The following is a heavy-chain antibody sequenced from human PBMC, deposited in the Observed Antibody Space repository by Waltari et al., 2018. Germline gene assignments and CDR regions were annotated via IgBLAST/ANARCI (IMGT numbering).Heavy chain of an antibody. Sequence: EVQLVQSGAEMKKPGESLRISCKGSGNSFINYWVAWVRQMPGKGLEWMGTIYPGDSETRYSPSFQGQVTFSADKSISTAYLQWASLKASDTAIYYCARIWSSKNVSDPWGQGTLVTVSS. J-gene: IGHJ5*02. CDR1: GNSFINYW. V-gene: IGHV5-51*01. D-gene: IGHD6-13*01. CDR2: IYPGDSET. CDR3: ARIWSSKNVSDP.